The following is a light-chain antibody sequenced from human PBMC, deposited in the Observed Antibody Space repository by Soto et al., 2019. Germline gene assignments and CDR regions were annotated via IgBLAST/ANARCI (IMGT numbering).Light chain of an antibody. Sequence: DIQMTQSPSSLSASVGDRVTITCRASQSISSYLNWYQQKPGKAPKLLIYAASSLQSGVPSRFSGSGSGTDFNLTISSLQTEDFATYYCQQSYSTHWTFGQGTKVDIK. CDR2: AAS. V-gene: IGKV1-39*01. J-gene: IGKJ1*01. CDR1: QSISSY. CDR3: QQSYSTHWT.